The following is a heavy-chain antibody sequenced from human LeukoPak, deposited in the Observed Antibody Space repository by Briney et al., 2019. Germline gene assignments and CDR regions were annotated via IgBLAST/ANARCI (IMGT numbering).Heavy chain of an antibody. V-gene: IGHV4-38-2*01. Sequence: SETLSLTCAVSGFSISSGYYWGWIRQPPGKGLEWIGYIYYNETTNYNPSLKSRVTISVDTSKNHFSLKLSSVTAADTAVYYCARSAYGSRWYSSDYWGQGTLVTVSS. CDR3: ARSAYGSRWYSSDY. CDR2: IYYNETT. J-gene: IGHJ4*02. D-gene: IGHD6-13*01. CDR1: GFSISSGYY.